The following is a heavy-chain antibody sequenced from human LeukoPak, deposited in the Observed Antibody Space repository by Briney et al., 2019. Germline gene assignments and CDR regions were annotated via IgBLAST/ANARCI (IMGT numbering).Heavy chain of an antibody. J-gene: IGHJ5*02. CDR1: GYTFTGYY. Sequence: GASVKVSCKASGYTFTGYYMHWVRQAPGQGLEWMGWINPNSGGTNYAQKFQGRVTMTRDTSISTAYMELSRLRSDDTAVYYCAGGYCSSTSCYAFSNWFDPWGQGTLVTVSS. CDR2: INPNSGGT. CDR3: AGGYCSSTSCYAFSNWFDP. D-gene: IGHD2-2*01. V-gene: IGHV1-2*02.